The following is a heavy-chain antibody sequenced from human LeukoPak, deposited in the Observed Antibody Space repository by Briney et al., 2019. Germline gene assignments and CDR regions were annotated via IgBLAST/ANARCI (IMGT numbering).Heavy chain of an antibody. CDR1: GFTFEDYV. Sequence: GGSLRLSCAASGFTFEDYVMHWVRQAPGKGLEWVSLITWDGGTTYYADSVKGRFTISRDNAKNSLYLQMNSLRAEDTAVYYCAKEGSSWYGWFDPWGQGTLVTVSS. J-gene: IGHJ5*02. CDR2: ITWDGGTT. V-gene: IGHV3-43D*03. D-gene: IGHD6-13*01. CDR3: AKEGSSWYGWFDP.